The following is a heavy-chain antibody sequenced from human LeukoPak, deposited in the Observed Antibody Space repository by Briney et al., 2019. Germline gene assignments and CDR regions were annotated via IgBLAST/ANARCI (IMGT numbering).Heavy chain of an antibody. V-gene: IGHV1-2*06. D-gene: IGHD2-2*01. J-gene: IGHJ4*02. CDR3: ARAEGYCSSTSCYEPFDY. CDR2: INPNSGGT. Sequence: ASVKVSCKASGYTFTGYYMHWVRQAPGQGLERMGRINPNSGGTNYAQKFQGRVTMTRDTSISTAYMELSRLRSDDTAVYYCARAEGYCSSTSCYEPFDYWGQGTLVTVSS. CDR1: GYTFTGYY.